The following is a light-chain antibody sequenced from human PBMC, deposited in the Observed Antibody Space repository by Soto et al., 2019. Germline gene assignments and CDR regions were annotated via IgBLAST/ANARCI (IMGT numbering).Light chain of an antibody. V-gene: IGKV2-28*01. CDR2: LGS. Sequence: DIVMTQSPLSLPVTPGEPASISCRSSQSLLHSNGYNYLDWYLQKPGQSPQLLIYLGSNRASGVPDRFSGSGSGTDFTLKISRVVAEDVGVYYCMQALQTPMYTFGQGTTLEIK. CDR1: QSLLHSNGYNY. J-gene: IGKJ2*01. CDR3: MQALQTPMYT.